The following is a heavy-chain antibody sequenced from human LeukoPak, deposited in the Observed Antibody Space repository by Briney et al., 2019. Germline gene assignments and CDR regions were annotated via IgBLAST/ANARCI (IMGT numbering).Heavy chain of an antibody. CDR1: GGTFSSYA. CDR3: AREGTTPLDY. J-gene: IGHJ4*02. V-gene: IGHV1-69*13. Sequence: ASVKVSCKASGGTFSSYAISWVRQAPGQGLEWMGGIIPIFGTANYAQKFQGRVTITADESTSKDYMELSSLRSEDTAVYYCAREGTTPLDYWGQGTLVTVSS. D-gene: IGHD1-1*01. CDR2: IIPIFGTA.